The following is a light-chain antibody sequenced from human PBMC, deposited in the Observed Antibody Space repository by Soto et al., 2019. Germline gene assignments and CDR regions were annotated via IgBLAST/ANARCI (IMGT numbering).Light chain of an antibody. CDR1: QSVRSSY. J-gene: IGKJ1*01. V-gene: IGKV3-20*01. CDR3: QQYGSSHPWT. Sequence: EIVLTQSPGTLSLSPGERATLSCRASQSVRSSYLAWYQQKPGQAPRLLLYGASSRATGIPARFSGSGSGSDFTFAISSMEPEDFAVDYYQQYGSSHPWTFGQGNKVEIK. CDR2: GAS.